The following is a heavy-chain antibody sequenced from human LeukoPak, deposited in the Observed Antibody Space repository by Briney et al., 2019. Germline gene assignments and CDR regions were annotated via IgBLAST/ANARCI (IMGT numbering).Heavy chain of an antibody. CDR3: TTYKVTTAFDL. D-gene: IGHD4-17*01. CDR2: ISSNGGST. Sequence: GGSLRLSCSASGFTFSSYAMHWVRQAPGKGLEYVSAISSNGGSTYYADSVKGRFTISRDNSKNTLYLQMNSLKSEDTAVYYCTTYKVTTAFDLWGRGTLVTVSS. J-gene: IGHJ2*01. CDR1: GFTFSSYA. V-gene: IGHV3-64*04.